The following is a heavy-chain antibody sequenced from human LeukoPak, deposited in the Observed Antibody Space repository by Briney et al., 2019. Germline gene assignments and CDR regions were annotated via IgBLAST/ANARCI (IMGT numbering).Heavy chain of an antibody. Sequence: SVKVSCKASGGSFNSYAISWVRQAPGQGLEWMGGIIPIFGTANYAQKFQGRGTITADKSTNTAYMELSSLRSEDTAVYYCARSQPLAYFDLWGRGTLVTVSS. J-gene: IGHJ2*01. CDR1: GGSFNSYA. CDR3: ARSQPLAYFDL. CDR2: IIPIFGTA. V-gene: IGHV1-69*06.